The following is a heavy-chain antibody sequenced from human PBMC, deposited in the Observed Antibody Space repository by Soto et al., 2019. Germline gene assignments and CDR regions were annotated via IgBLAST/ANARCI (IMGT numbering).Heavy chain of an antibody. V-gene: IGHV3-66*01. CDR1: GFTVSSNY. CDR2: IYSGDSS. D-gene: IGHD3-3*01. J-gene: IGHJ6*03. Sequence: HPGGSLRLSCAASGFTVSSNYMSWVRQAPGKGLEWVSVIYSGDSSHYADSVKGRFTISRDNSKNTLFLQMNSLRAEDTAVYYCATTRGYDFWSGLGYYYFMDVWGKGTTVTVSS. CDR3: ATTRGYDFWSGLGYYYFMDV.